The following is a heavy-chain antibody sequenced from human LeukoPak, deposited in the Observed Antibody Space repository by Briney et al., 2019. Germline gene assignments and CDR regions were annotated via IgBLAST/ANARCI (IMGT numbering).Heavy chain of an antibody. D-gene: IGHD5-12*01. CDR3: ASAPIRGYSGYDTFDY. CDR2: IIPIFGTA. Sequence: SVNVSCKASGGTFSSYAISWVRQAPGQGLEWMGGIIPIFGTANYAQKFQGRVTITADESTSTAYMELSSLRSEDTAVYYCASAPIRGYSGYDTFDYWGQGTLVTVSS. CDR1: GGTFSSYA. V-gene: IGHV1-69*13. J-gene: IGHJ4*02.